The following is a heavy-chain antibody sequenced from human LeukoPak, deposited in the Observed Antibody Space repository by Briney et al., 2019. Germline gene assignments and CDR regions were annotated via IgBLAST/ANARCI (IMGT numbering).Heavy chain of an antibody. D-gene: IGHD3-22*01. Sequence: GGSLRLSCAASGFTFSDYYMSWIRQAPGKGLEWVSYISSSSSYTNYADSVKGRCTISRDNAKNSRYLQMKSLRAEDTAVYYCARDLRLITMIADDAFDIWGQGTTVTVS. CDR3: ARDLRLITMIADDAFDI. CDR1: GFTFSDYY. V-gene: IGHV3-11*06. J-gene: IGHJ3*02. CDR2: ISSSSSYT.